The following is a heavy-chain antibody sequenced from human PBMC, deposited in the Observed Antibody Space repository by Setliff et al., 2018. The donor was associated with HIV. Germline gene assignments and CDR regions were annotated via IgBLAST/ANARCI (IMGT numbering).Heavy chain of an antibody. Sequence: GGSLRLSCAASGFTFSNYAMSWVRQAPGKGLEWVSIISASGGSTYYADSVKGRFTISRDKSKNTLYLQMNSLRAEDTAFYYCSKELAASGLGYFDSWGRGILVTVSS. CDR3: SKELAASGLGYFDS. CDR2: ISASGGST. CDR1: GFTFSNYA. V-gene: IGHV3-23*01. J-gene: IGHJ4*02. D-gene: IGHD3-22*01.